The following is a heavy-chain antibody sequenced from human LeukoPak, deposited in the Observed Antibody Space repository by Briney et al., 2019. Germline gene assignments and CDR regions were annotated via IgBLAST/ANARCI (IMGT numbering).Heavy chain of an antibody. D-gene: IGHD6-19*01. V-gene: IGHV1-8*03. J-gene: IGHJ4*02. Sequence: ASVKVSCKASGYTFTSYDINWVRQATGQGLEWMGWMDPNSGNTGYAQKFQGRVTITRNTSISTAYMELSSLRSEDTAVYYCARGGYSSGWYGGGDYWGQGTLVTVSS. CDR1: GYTFTSYD. CDR2: MDPNSGNT. CDR3: ARGGYSSGWYGGGDY.